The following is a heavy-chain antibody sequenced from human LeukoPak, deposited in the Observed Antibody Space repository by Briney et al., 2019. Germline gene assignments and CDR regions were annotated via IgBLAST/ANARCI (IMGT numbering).Heavy chain of an antibody. D-gene: IGHD2-2*01. V-gene: IGHV3-30-3*01. J-gene: IGHJ4*02. CDR1: GFTFSSYT. Sequence: GGSLRLSCAASGFTFSSYTMHWVRQAPGKGLERVAVISYEGSNKNYADSVKGRFTISRDNSKNTLYLPMNSLRAEDTAVYYCSVVPAAIRLRYFDYWGQGTLVTVSS. CDR3: SVVPAAIRLRYFDY. CDR2: ISYEGSNK.